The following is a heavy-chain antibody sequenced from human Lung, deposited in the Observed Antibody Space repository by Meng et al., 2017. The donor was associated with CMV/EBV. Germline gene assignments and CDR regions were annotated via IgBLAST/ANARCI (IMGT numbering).Heavy chain of an antibody. J-gene: IGHJ3*02. D-gene: IGHD7-27*01. CDR2: INPNSGGT. CDR1: GYTFTGFY. Sequence: ASXXVSCKTSGYTFTGFYIHWVRQAPGQGLEWMGWINPNSGGTEYAQKFQGRVTMTRDTSISTAYMELSRLRSDDTAVYYCARESGEDAFDIGGQGTMVTVPS. V-gene: IGHV1-2*02. CDR3: ARESGEDAFDI.